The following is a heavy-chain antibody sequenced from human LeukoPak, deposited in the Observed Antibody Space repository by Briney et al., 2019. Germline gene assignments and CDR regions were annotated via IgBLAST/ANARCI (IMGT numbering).Heavy chain of an antibody. J-gene: IGHJ4*02. V-gene: IGHV3-48*03. CDR2: ISSSGTPI. CDR1: GFTFSSYE. CDR3: AREKTACGGDCYDS. D-gene: IGHD2-21*01. Sequence: GGSLRLSCAASGFTFSSYEMNWVRQAPGKGLEWVSYISSSGTPIHYADSVKGRFTISRDNAKNSLFLQMNSLRDEDTAVYYCAREKTACGGDCYDSWGQGTLVTVSS.